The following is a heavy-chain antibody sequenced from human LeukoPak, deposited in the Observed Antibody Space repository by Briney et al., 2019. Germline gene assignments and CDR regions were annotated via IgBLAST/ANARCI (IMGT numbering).Heavy chain of an antibody. CDR1: GYTFTKYA. CDR2: INAGNGNT. J-gene: IGHJ4*02. CDR3: ARRGDYGSGDLDY. D-gene: IGHD3-10*01. Sequence: ASVKVSCKASGYTFTKYAIHWVRHDPGQILEWMGWINAGNGNTKYSQKFQDKITITRDTTARTAYMEVGSLRFEDTAVYYCARRGDYGSGDLDYWGQGTLVTVPS. V-gene: IGHV1-3*01.